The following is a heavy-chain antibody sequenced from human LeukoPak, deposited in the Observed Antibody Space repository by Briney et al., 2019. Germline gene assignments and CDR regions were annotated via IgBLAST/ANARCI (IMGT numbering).Heavy chain of an antibody. CDR1: GGSISSYY. V-gene: IGHV4-59*08. CDR3: ARGVYRRGIDP. Sequence: PSETLSLTCTVSGGSISSYYWSWIRQPPGKGLERIGYIYDSGSTNYNASLKSRVTISVDSSKNLFSLKLSSVTAADTAVYYCARGVYRRGIDPWGQGTLVTVSS. CDR2: IYDSGST. D-gene: IGHD3-16*01. J-gene: IGHJ5*02.